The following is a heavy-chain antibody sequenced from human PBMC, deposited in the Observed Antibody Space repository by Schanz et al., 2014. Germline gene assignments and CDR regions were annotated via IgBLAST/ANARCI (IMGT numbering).Heavy chain of an antibody. CDR1: GFGFSSYS. Sequence: EVQLLESGGGLVQPGGSLRLSCAASGFGFSSYSRNGVGQAPGKGLEWVSYISGSSRTIYYADSMKGRFTVSRDNAENALYLQMNSLRAEDTGLYFCARGGSGSHYRLDYWGQGTLVTVSS. CDR3: ARGGSGSHYRLDY. D-gene: IGHD1-26*01. V-gene: IGHV3-48*01. CDR2: ISGSSRTI. J-gene: IGHJ4*02.